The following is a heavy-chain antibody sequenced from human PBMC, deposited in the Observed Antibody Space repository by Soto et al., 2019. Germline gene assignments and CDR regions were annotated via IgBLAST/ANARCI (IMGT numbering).Heavy chain of an antibody. CDR1: GYTFPSDG. D-gene: IGHD3-3*01. CDR3: ARGITIFGAFDI. CDR2: ISAYNGNT. Sequence: ASVQVSCKASGYTFPSDGVSWVRQAPGQGLEWMGWISAYNGNTNYAQKLQGRVTMTTDTSTSTAYMELRSLRSDDTAVYYCARGITIFGAFDIWGQGTMVTVSS. J-gene: IGHJ3*02. V-gene: IGHV1-18*01.